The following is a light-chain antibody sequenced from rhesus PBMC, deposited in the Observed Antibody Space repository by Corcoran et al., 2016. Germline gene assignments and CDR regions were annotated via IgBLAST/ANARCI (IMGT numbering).Light chain of an antibody. CDR3: MKGIQLPYS. CDR1: QSLLHSGGKTY. CDR2: EVS. Sequence: DIVMTQTPLSLPVTPGEPASISCRSSQSLLHSGGKTYLYWYLQKPGPSPQLLIYEVSNRAAGVPDRVSGRGSGTDFTLKISRVEAEDVGVYYCMKGIQLPYSFGQGTKVEIK. V-gene: IGKV2S15*01. J-gene: IGKJ2*01.